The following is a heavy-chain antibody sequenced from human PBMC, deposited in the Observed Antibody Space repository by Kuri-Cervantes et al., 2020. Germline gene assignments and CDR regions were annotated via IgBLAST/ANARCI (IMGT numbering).Heavy chain of an antibody. Sequence: SETLSLTCTVSGGSISSSNYYWGWIRQPPGKGLEWIGSIYYSGSTYPKSSLKSRVTISLDTSKNQFSLTLSSVTAAVTAVYYCARGPLRGVFDYWGQGTLVTVSS. CDR3: ARGPLRGVFDY. CDR1: GGSISSSNYY. D-gene: IGHD3-3*01. V-gene: IGHV4-39*07. J-gene: IGHJ4*02. CDR2: IYYSGST.